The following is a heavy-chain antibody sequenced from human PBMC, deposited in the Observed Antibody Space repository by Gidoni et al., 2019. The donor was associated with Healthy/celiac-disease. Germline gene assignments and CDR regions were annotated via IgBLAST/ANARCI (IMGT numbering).Heavy chain of an antibody. CDR2: LNHSGST. Sequence: QVQLQQWGAGLLKPSETLSLTCAVSGGSFSGYYWSWFRQPPGKGLEWIGELNHSGSTNYNPSLKSRVTISVDTSKNQFSLKLSSVTAADTAVYYCASDRGPRDYWGQGTLVTVSS. J-gene: IGHJ4*02. CDR1: GGSFSGYY. V-gene: IGHV4-34*01. CDR3: ASDRGPRDY. D-gene: IGHD3-10*01.